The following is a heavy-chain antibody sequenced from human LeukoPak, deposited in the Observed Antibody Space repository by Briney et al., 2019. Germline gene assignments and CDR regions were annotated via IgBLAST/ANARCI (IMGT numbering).Heavy chain of an antibody. D-gene: IGHD2-15*01. J-gene: IGHJ5*02. CDR3: ARSYCTGSTCPRRWFHP. CDR2: IHYSGST. Sequence: SETLSLTCTVSGASISSYDYYWGWIRQPPGKGLEWIGNIHYSGSTYYNPSLETRVTMSADTSNNQVSLRLSSVTAADTAVYFCARSYCTGSTCPRRWFHPWGQGTLVTVSS. CDR1: GASISSYDYY. V-gene: IGHV4-39*01.